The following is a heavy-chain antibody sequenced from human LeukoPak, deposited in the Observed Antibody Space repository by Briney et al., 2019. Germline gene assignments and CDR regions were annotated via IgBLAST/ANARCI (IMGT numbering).Heavy chain of an antibody. D-gene: IGHD1-26*01. CDR2: IYYSGTT. CDR3: ARFGSYHFDY. V-gene: IGHV4-39*01. Sequence: PSETLSLTCTVSGDSISSSIHYWVWIRQPPGKGLEWIGSIYYSGTTYYNPSLKSRVTISVDTSKNQFSLKLSSVTAADTAVYYCARFGSYHFDYWGQGTLVTVSS. J-gene: IGHJ4*02. CDR1: GDSISSSIHY.